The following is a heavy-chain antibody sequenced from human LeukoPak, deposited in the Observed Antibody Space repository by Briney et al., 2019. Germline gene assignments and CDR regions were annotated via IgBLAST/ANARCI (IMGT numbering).Heavy chain of an antibody. J-gene: IGHJ4*02. V-gene: IGHV5-51*01. CDR1: GYRFTSYW. D-gene: IGHD6-13*01. CDR2: IYPGDSDT. Sequence: GESLKISCNGSGYRFTSYWIGWVRQMPGKGLEWMGIIYPGDSDTRYSPSFQGQVTISADKSISTAYLQWSSLKASDTAMYYCARRSYSSSWYYFDYWGQGTLVTVSS. CDR3: ARRSYSSSWYYFDY.